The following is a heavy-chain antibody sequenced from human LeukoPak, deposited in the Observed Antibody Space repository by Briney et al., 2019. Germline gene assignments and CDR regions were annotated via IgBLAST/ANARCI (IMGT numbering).Heavy chain of an antibody. Sequence: SETLSLTCAVSGGSISSGGYSWSWIRQPPGKGLEWTGYIYHSGSTYYNPSLKSRVTISVDRSKNQFSLKLSSVTAADTAVYYCARDRGYGSGSYYYDYWGQGTLVTVSS. CDR2: IYHSGST. D-gene: IGHD3-10*01. CDR3: ARDRGYGSGSYYYDY. CDR1: GGSISSGGYS. J-gene: IGHJ4*02. V-gene: IGHV4-30-2*01.